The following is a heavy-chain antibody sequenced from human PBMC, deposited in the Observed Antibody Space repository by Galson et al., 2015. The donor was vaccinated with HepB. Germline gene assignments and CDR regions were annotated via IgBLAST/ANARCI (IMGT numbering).Heavy chain of an antibody. V-gene: IGHV1-3*01. CDR3: ARGVARAAPNWLDP. Sequence: SCKASGYTFINYGVHWVRQAPGQRLEWMGWINAGNGDTKYSQKFQGRVTITRDTSASTAYIELSSLRSEDTAFYYCARGVARAAPNWLDPWGQGALVIVSS. CDR2: INAGNGDT. CDR1: GYTFINYG. J-gene: IGHJ5*02. D-gene: IGHD5-12*01.